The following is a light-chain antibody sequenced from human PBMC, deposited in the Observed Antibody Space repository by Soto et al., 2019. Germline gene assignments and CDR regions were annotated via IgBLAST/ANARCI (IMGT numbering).Light chain of an antibody. CDR2: EVT. CDR1: SSDVGSSNY. CDR3: SSDAGINNLGV. Sequence: QSALTQPPSASGSPGQSVTISCTGTSSDVGSSNYVSWYQHHPGKAPKLMIYEVTKRPSGVPDRFSGSKSGNTASLTVSGLQAEDEADYYCSSDAGINNLGVFGGGTQLTVL. J-gene: IGLJ2*01. V-gene: IGLV2-8*01.